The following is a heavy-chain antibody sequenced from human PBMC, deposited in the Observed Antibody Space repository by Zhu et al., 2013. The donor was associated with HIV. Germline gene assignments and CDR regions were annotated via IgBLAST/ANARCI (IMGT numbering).Heavy chain of an antibody. Sequence: QVQLQESGPGLVKPSETLSLTCTVSGGSISSSSYYWGWIRQPPGKGLEWIGSIYYSGSTYYNPSLKSRVTISVDTSKNQFSLKLSSVTAADTAVYYCARDPPGYYGSFILTYFQHWGQGTLVTVSS. D-gene: IGHD3-10*01. CDR1: GGSISSSSYY. CDR2: IYYSGST. J-gene: IGHJ1*01. CDR3: ARDPPGYYGSFILTYFQH. V-gene: IGHV4-39*07.